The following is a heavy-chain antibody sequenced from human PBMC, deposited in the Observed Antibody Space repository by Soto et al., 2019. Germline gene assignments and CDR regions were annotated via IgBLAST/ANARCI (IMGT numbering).Heavy chain of an antibody. CDR2: IYYSGST. Sequence: SETLSLTCTVSGGSISSYYWSWIRQPPGKGLEWIGYIYYSGSTNYNPSLKSRVTISVDTSKNQFSLKLSSVTAADTAVYYCARGMVVAATPPWFDPWGQGTLVTVSS. J-gene: IGHJ5*02. CDR1: GGSISSYY. CDR3: ARGMVVAATPPWFDP. D-gene: IGHD2-15*01. V-gene: IGHV4-59*01.